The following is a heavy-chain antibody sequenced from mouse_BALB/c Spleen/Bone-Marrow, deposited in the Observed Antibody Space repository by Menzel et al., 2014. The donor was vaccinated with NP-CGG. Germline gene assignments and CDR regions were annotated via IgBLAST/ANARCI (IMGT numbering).Heavy chain of an antibody. CDR2: IDPANGNT. V-gene: IGHV14-3*02. D-gene: IGHD2-4*01. CDR3: ALYYYYDVGY. Sequence: EVQLQQSGAELVEPGASVKLSCTASGFNIKDTYMHWVKQRPEQGLEWIGRIDPANGNTKYDPKFQGKATITADTSSNTAYLQLSSLTSEDTAVYYCALYYYYDVGYWGQGTTLTVSS. CDR1: GFNIKDTY. J-gene: IGHJ2*01.